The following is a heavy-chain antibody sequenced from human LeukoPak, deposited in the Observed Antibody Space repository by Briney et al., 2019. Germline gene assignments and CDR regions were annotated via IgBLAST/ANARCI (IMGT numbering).Heavy chain of an antibody. CDR1: NFAFSTYA. CDR2: ITGSGAGT. Sequence: GGSLRLSCVASNFAFSTYAMTWVRQAPGKGLEWGSSITGSGAGTSYADSVKGRFTISRDNSKSTLFLQMNSLRAEDTAVYYCTKDPNGDYVGAFDFWGQGTMVTVSS. V-gene: IGHV3-23*01. D-gene: IGHD4-17*01. CDR3: TKDPNGDYVGAFDF. J-gene: IGHJ3*01.